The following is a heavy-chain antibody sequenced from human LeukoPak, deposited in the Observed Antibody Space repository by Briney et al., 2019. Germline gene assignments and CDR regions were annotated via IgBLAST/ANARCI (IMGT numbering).Heavy chain of an antibody. J-gene: IGHJ6*02. D-gene: IGHD2-2*02. CDR1: GYTFIGYY. CDR3: ARSGIIPAAIRGYYYYGMDV. V-gene: IGHV1-2*06. CDR2: INPNSGGT. Sequence: LRASVKVSCKASGYTFIGYYIHWVRQAPGQGLEWMGQINPNSGGTNYAQKFQGRVTMTRDTSISTAYMELSSLRSEDTAVYYCARSGIIPAAIRGYYYYGMDVWGQGTTVTVSS.